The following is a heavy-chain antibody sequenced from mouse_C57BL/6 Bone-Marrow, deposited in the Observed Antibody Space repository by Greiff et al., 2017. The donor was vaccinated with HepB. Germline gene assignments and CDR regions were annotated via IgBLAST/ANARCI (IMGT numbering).Heavy chain of an antibody. CDR2: INPSTGGT. J-gene: IGHJ2*01. CDR3: AREGIYYDYFDY. Sequence: EVQLQQSGPELVKPGASVKISCKASGYSFTGYYMNWVKQSPEKSLEWIGEINPSTGGTTYNQKFKAKATLTVDKSSSTAYMQLKSLTSEDSAVYYCAREGIYYDYFDYWGQGTTLTVSS. CDR1: GYSFTGYY. V-gene: IGHV1-42*01. D-gene: IGHD2-4*01.